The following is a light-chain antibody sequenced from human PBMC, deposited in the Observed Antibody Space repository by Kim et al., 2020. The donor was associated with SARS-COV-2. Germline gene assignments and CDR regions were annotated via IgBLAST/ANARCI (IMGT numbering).Light chain of an antibody. CDR3: QQYKNWPPIT. V-gene: IGKV3-15*01. CDR1: QSVSSN. Sequence: EIVMTQSPATLSVSPGERATLSCRASQSVSSNLAWYQQKPGQAPRLLIYDASNRATGIPGRFSGSGSGTEFTLTISSLQSEDFAVYYCQQYKNWPPITYGQGTRLEIK. J-gene: IGKJ5*01. CDR2: DAS.